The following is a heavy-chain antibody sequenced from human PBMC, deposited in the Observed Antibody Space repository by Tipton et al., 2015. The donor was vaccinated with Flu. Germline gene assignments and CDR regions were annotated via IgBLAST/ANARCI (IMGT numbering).Heavy chain of an antibody. V-gene: IGHV4-38-2*01. D-gene: IGHD3-10*01. J-gene: IGHJ4*02. Sequence: SSYEMNWVRQAPGKGLEWIGTIYHSGTTYYNPSLKSRLTISVDTSKNQFSQRLSSVTAADTAVYYCARSTYHYGSGSSDYWGQGTLVTVSS. CDR3: ARSTYHYGSGSSDY. CDR1: SSYE. CDR2: IYHSGTT.